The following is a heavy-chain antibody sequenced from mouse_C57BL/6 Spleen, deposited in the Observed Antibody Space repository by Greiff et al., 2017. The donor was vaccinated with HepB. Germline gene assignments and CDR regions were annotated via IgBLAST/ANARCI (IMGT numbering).Heavy chain of an antibody. J-gene: IGHJ4*01. V-gene: IGHV5-6*01. CDR3: ARHATMVTTENYAMDY. Sequence: EVMLVESGGDLVKPGGSLKLSCAASGFTFSSYGMSWVRQTPDKRLAWVATISSGGSYTYYPDSVKGRFTISRDNAKNTLYLQMSSLKSEDTAMYYCARHATMVTTENYAMDYWGQGTSVTVSS. CDR1: GFTFSSYG. D-gene: IGHD2-2*01. CDR2: ISSGGSYT.